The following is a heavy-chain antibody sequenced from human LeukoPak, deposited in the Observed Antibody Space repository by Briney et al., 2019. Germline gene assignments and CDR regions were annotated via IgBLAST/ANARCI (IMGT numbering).Heavy chain of an antibody. CDR2: IYYSGST. CDR3: ARVTGYVIEDYFDY. V-gene: IGHV4-59*01. D-gene: IGHD3-22*01. CDR1: GGSISSYY. J-gene: IGHJ4*02. Sequence: PSETLSLTCTVSGGSISSYYWSWIRQPPGKGLEWIGYIYYSGSTNYSPSLKSRVTISVDTSKNQFSLKLSSVTAADTAMYYCARVTGYVIEDYFDYWGQGTLVTVSS.